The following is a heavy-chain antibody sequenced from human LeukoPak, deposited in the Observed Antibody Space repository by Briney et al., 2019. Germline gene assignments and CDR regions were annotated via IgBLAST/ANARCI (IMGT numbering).Heavy chain of an antibody. CDR1: GFTFSDYY. CDR3: ARDQIQLWYFDY. J-gene: IGHJ4*02. CDR2: ISSSGSTI. Sequence: GGSLRLSCAASGFTFSDYYMSWIRQAPGKGLEWVSYISSSGSTIYYADSVKGRFTISRDNAKNSLYLQMNSLRAEDTAVYYFARDQIQLWYFDYWGQGTLVTVSS. D-gene: IGHD5-18*01. V-gene: IGHV3-11*01.